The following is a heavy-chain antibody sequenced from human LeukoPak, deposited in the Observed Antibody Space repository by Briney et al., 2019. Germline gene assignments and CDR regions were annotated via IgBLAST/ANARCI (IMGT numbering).Heavy chain of an antibody. CDR1: GYTFTSYG. D-gene: IGHD3-10*01. V-gene: IGHV1-18*01. CDR2: ISAHNGNT. J-gene: IGHJ4*02. Sequence: ASVKVSCKASGYTFTSYGISWVRQAPGQGLEWMGWISAHNGNTNYAQKLQGRVTMTTDTSTSTAYMELRSLRSDDTAVYYCARAHGRLLWFGELSGYWGQGTLVTVSS. CDR3: ARAHGRLLWFGELSGY.